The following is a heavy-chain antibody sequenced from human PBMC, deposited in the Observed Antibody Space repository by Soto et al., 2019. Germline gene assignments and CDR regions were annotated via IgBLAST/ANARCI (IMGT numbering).Heavy chain of an antibody. D-gene: IGHD4-17*01. Sequence: QVQLVESGGGVVQPGRSLRLSCAASGFTFSSYAMHWVRQAPGKGLEWVAVISYDGGNKYYADSVKGRFTISRDNSKNTLYLQMNSLRAEDTAVYYCATVTPHDNFDYWGQGTLVTVSS. CDR3: ATVTPHDNFDY. CDR1: GFTFSSYA. CDR2: ISYDGGNK. J-gene: IGHJ4*02. V-gene: IGHV3-30-3*01.